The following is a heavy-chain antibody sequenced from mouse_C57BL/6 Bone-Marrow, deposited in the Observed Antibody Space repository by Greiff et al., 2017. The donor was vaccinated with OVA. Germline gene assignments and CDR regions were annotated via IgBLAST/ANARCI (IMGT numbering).Heavy chain of an antibody. CDR3: AGWDYYGSRGYFDV. D-gene: IGHD1-1*01. CDR2: INYDGSST. V-gene: IGHV5-16*01. Sequence: EVQLVESEGGLVQPGSSMKLSCTASGFTFSDYYMAWVRQVPEKGLEWVANINYDGSSTYYLDSLKSRFIISRDNAKNILYLQMSSLKSEDTATYYCAGWDYYGSRGYFDVWGTGTAVTVSS. CDR1: GFTFSDYY. J-gene: IGHJ1*03.